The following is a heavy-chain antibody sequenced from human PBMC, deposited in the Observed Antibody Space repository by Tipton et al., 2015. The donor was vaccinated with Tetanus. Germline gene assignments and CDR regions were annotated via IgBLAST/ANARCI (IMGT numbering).Heavy chain of an antibody. D-gene: IGHD1-26*01. V-gene: IGHV4-39*01. J-gene: IGHJ4*02. CDR1: GGSISSSSYY. Sequence: LRLSCTVSGGSISSSSYYWGWIRQPPGKGLEWIGSIYYSGSTYYNPSLKSRVTIPVDTSKNQFSLKLSSVTAADTAVYYCARGGGTKWELLPIDYWGQGTLVTVSS. CDR2: IYYSGST. CDR3: ARGGGTKWELLPIDY.